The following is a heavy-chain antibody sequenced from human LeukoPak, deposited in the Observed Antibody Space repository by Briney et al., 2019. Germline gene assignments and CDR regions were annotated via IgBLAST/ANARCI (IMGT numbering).Heavy chain of an antibody. CDR3: AKAAGYSSGWSAYFDY. J-gene: IGHJ4*02. V-gene: IGHV3-23*01. CDR1: GFTFSSYA. Sequence: PGGSLRLSCAASGFTFSSYAMNWVRQAPGKGLEWVSGISGSGGSIYYADSVKGRFTISRDNSQTTLYLQMNSLRGEDTAVYNCAKAAGYSSGWSAYFDYWGQGTLVTVSS. D-gene: IGHD6-19*01. CDR2: ISGSGGSI.